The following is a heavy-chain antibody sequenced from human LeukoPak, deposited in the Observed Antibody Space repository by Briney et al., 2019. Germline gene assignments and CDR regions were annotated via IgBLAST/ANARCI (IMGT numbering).Heavy chain of an antibody. D-gene: IGHD6-6*01. CDR2: FYHGGST. CDR3: ARAMSIAARLRTIFHS. J-gene: IGHJ4*02. Sequence: PSETLSLTCTVSGYSISTGYYWDWIRQPPGKGLEWIGTFYHGGSTYYNPSLKSRVTISVDTSKNQFSLNLTSVTAADTAVYYCARAMSIAARLRTIFHSWGQGTLVTVSS. V-gene: IGHV4-38-2*02. CDR1: GYSISTGYY.